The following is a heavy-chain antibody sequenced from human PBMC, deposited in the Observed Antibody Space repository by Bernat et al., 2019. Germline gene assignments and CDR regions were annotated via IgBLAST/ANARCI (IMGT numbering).Heavy chain of an antibody. CDR3: ARGDFYGSGYYYMDV. Sequence: EVRLLESGGGLVQPGGSLRLSCAASGFTFRSYAMSWVRQAPGQGLEWVSGISRSGGTTYYADSVKGRFTISRDNSKNTLDLQMNSLRAEDTAVYYCARGDFYGSGYYYMDVWGKGTTVTVSS. CDR2: ISRSGGTT. J-gene: IGHJ6*03. D-gene: IGHD3-10*01. V-gene: IGHV3-23*01. CDR1: GFTFRSYA.